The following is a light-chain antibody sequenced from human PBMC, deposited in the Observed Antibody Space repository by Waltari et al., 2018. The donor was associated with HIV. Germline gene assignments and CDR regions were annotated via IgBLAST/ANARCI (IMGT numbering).Light chain of an antibody. V-gene: IGKV3-15*01. CDR3: QQYKNWPLYT. J-gene: IGKJ2*01. CDR2: DAS. CDR1: QSVSTN. Sequence: EVVMTQSPATLSVSPGDRATLSCRASQSVSTNLAWYQQKPGQAPRLLIYDASTWVTGLPARFSGSGSGTEFTLTISSLQSEDFALYYCQQYKNWPLYTFGQGTKLEI.